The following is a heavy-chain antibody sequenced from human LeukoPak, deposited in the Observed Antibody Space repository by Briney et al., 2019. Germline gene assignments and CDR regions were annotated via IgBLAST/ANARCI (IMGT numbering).Heavy chain of an antibody. CDR3: ASVSYDTSLQH. CDR2: IYYSGST. V-gene: IGHV4-31*03. J-gene: IGHJ1*01. Sequence: SETLSLTCTVSGVTISSGGYFWSWIRPPPGKGLEWIGYIYYSGSTYYNPSLKGRVTISVDTSKIQSSLRLSSVTAADTAIYYCASVSYDTSLQHWGQGTLVTVSS. D-gene: IGHD3-22*01. CDR1: GVTISSGGYF.